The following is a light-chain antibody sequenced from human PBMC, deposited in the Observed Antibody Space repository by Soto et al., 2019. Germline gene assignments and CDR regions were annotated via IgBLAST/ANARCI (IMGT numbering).Light chain of an antibody. CDR3: QQLNSFPIT. CDR2: AAS. Sequence: DIQMTQSPSTLSASVGDRVTVTCRPSQGIRNDLAWYQQKPGRAPKLLIYAASTLQSGVPSRFSGSGSGTEFTFTITSLQPEDFATYYCQQLNSFPITFGQGTRLEI. CDR1: QGIRND. J-gene: IGKJ5*01. V-gene: IGKV1-17*01.